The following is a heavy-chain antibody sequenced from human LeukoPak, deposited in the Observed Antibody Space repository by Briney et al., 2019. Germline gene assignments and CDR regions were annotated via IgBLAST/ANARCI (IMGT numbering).Heavy chain of an antibody. J-gene: IGHJ4*02. CDR3: ARLGGSGSYYSYQY. CDR1: GGSISSYY. V-gene: IGHV4-59*08. D-gene: IGHD3-10*01. CDR2: IYYSGST. Sequence: SETLSLTCTVSGGSISSYYRSWIRQPPGKGLEWIGYIYYSGSTNYNPSLKSRVTISVDTSKNQFSLKLSSVTAADTAVYYCARLGGSGSYYSYQYWGQGTLVTVSS.